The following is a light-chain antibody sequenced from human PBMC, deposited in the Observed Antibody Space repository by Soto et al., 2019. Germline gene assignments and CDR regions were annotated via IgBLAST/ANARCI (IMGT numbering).Light chain of an antibody. CDR3: SSYSTSSGPSYV. CDR1: SSDVGGYNY. CDR2: DVT. Sequence: QSALTQPASVSGSPGQSITISCSGTSSDVGGYNYVSWYQQHPGKAPKLMIYDVTNRPSGVSTRFSGSKSGYTASLTISGLQTEDEADYYCSSYSTSSGPSYVFGTGTKLTVL. J-gene: IGLJ1*01. V-gene: IGLV2-14*03.